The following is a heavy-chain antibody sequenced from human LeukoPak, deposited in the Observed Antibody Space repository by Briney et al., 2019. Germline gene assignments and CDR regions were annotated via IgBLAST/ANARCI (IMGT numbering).Heavy chain of an antibody. CDR1: GYTFTGYY. CDR2: MNPNSGGT. D-gene: IGHD3-10*01. V-gene: IGHV1-2*02. CDR3: ARSRRGSGSPLTDHYYMDV. J-gene: IGHJ6*03. Sequence: GASVKVSCKASGYTFTGYYMHWVRQAPGQGLEWMGWMNPNSGGTNYAQKFQGRVTMTKDTSISTAYMELSRLRSDDTAVYFCARSRRGSGSPLTDHYYMDVWGKGTTVTISS.